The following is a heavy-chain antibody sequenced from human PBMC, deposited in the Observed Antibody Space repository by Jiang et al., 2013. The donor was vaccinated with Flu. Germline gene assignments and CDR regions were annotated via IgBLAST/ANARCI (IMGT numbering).Heavy chain of an antibody. J-gene: IGHJ6*02. V-gene: IGHV4-59*08. CDR3: ARSSGWGPGAFCLDV. CDR1: SGSISGYY. CDR2: IYSSGST. Sequence: GLVKPSETLSLTCTVSSGSISGYYWSWIRQPPGEGLEWIGHIYSSGSTKYNPSLKSRVTISVDTSKNQFSLNLRSVTAADTAVYYCARSSGWGPGAFCLDVWGQGTTVTVSS. D-gene: IGHD2-2*01.